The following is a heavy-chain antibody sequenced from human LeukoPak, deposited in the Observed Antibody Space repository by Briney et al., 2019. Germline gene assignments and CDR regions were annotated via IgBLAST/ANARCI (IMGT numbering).Heavy chain of an antibody. J-gene: IGHJ4*02. V-gene: IGHV1-2*02. CDR1: GYTFTGYY. CDR3: ARSVLWFGELGPFDY. Sequence: ASVNVSCKASGYTFTGYYMHWVRQAPGQGLEGMGWINPNSGGRNYAQKFQGRVTMTRDTSISTAYMELSRLRSDDTAVYYCARSVLWFGELGPFDYWGQGTLVTVSS. CDR2: INPNSGGR. D-gene: IGHD3-10*01.